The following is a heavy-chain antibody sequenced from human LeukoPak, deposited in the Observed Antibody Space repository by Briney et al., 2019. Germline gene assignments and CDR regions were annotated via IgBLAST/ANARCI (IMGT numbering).Heavy chain of an antibody. CDR1: GCTFNSYE. D-gene: IGHD1-26*01. Sequence: GGSLRLSCAASGCTFNSYEMNWVRQAPGKGLEWVSYINSGGSAIYYADSVKGRFTISRDNAKNSLYLQMNSLRADDTAVYYCARGGSYVHYWGQGTLVTVSS. J-gene: IGHJ4*02. CDR2: INSGGSAI. CDR3: ARGGSYVHY. V-gene: IGHV3-48*03.